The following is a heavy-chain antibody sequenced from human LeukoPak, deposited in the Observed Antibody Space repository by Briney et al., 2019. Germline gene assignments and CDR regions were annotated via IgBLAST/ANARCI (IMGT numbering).Heavy chain of an antibody. V-gene: IGHV4-59*08. CDR2: IHYSGNS. CDR1: GDSISNYY. CDR3: ARHFRGVVSAQLDY. Sequence: SETLSLTCTVSGDSISNYYWSWIRQPPGKRLEWIGYIHYSGNSDYNPSLKSRVTILIGTSKNQSSLILSSVTAADTAVYYCARHFRGVVSAQLDYWGQGTRVTVSS. J-gene: IGHJ4*02. D-gene: IGHD3-10*01.